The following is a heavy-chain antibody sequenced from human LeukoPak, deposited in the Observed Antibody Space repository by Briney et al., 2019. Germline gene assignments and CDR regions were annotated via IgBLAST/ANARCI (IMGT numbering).Heavy chain of an antibody. D-gene: IGHD3-10*01. CDR3: ARETAGGGPFDY. Sequence: PSETLSLTCTVSGGSISNYYWSWIRQPPGKGLEWIGCIYYSGSTNYNPSLKSRVTISVDTSKNQFSQKLSSVTAADAAVYYCARETAGGGPFDYWGQGTLVTVSS. CDR2: IYYSGST. CDR1: GGSISNYY. V-gene: IGHV4-59*12. J-gene: IGHJ4*02.